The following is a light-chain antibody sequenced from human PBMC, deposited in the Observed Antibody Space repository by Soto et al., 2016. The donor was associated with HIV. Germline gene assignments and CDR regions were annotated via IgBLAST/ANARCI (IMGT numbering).Light chain of an antibody. Sequence: SYELTQPPSVSVAPGKTARITCGGNNIASKAVHWYQQKPGQAPVLVVYDDRDRPSGIPERFSGSNSGNTATLTISRVEAEDEADYYCQVWDSDTDHYVFGTWTKVTVL. CDR3: QVWDSDTDHYV. J-gene: IGLJ1*01. CDR1: NIASKA. CDR2: DDR. V-gene: IGLV3-21*03.